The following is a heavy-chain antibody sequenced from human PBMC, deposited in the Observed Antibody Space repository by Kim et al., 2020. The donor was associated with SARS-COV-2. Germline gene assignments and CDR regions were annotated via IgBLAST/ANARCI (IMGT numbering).Heavy chain of an antibody. CDR2: T. CDR3: ASGEPMGYFDY. J-gene: IGHJ4*02. Sequence: TNYAQKFQDRVTITRYRSMSTAYMELSSLRSEDTARYYCASGEPMGYFDYWGQGTLVTVSS. V-gene: IGHV1-45*02. D-gene: IGHD3-10*01.